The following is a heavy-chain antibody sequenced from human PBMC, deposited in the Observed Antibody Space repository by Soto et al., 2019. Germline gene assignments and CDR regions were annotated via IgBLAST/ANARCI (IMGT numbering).Heavy chain of an antibody. J-gene: IGHJ4*02. D-gene: IGHD4-17*01. Sequence: SLRLSCAASGFTFSSFWMSWVRQAPGKGLEWVANIKQDGSEKYYVDSVRGRFSISRDNAKNSLFLQMNSLRAEDTAVYYCARRPYGDYGDYFDYWGQGTLVTVSS. CDR1: GFTFSSFW. CDR2: IKQDGSEK. V-gene: IGHV3-7*01. CDR3: ARRPYGDYGDYFDY.